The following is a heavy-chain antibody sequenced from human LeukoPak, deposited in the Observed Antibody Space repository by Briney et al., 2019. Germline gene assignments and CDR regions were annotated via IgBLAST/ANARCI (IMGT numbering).Heavy chain of an antibody. J-gene: IGHJ5*02. V-gene: IGHV4-34*01. CDR1: VGSFSGYY. D-gene: IGHD3-10*01. Sequence: SETLSLTCAVYVGSFSGYYGSGIRQPPGKGLEWFWEINHSGSTNYNPSLKSRVTISVDTSKNQFSLRLSSVTAADTAVYYCARAYPKPYGSGSYSAGGGLDPWGQGTLVTVSS. CDR3: ARAYPKPYGSGSYSAGGGLDP. CDR2: INHSGST.